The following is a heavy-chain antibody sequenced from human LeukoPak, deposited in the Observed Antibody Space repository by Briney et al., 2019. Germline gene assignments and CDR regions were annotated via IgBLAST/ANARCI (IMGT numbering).Heavy chain of an antibody. J-gene: IGHJ4*02. D-gene: IGHD3-10*01. Sequence: GGSLRLSCVASGFTLSSCGMHWVRQAPGKGLEWVAVMTYDGITTYSDDSVKGRFTISRDTSKSTLHLQMNNLRPEDTAVYFCVKEQGSGYYRTADYWGQGTLVTVSS. CDR1: GFTLSSCG. V-gene: IGHV3-30*18. CDR2: MTYDGITT. CDR3: VKEQGSGYYRTADY.